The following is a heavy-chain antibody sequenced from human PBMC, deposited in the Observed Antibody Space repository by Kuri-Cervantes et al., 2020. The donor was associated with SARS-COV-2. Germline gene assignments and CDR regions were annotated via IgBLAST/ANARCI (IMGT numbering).Heavy chain of an antibody. Sequence: SVKVSCKASGGTFSSYAISWVRQAPGQGLEWMGRIIPILGTANYAQKFQGRVTITADKSTSTAYMELSSLKASDTAMYYCAIRIGYCSSTSCAHTGYSSSWAYWYFDLWGRGTLVTVSS. D-gene: IGHD2-2*01. CDR2: IIPILGTA. CDR1: GGTFSSYA. V-gene: IGHV1-69*04. J-gene: IGHJ2*01. CDR3: AIRIGYCSSTSCAHTGYSSSWAYWYFDL.